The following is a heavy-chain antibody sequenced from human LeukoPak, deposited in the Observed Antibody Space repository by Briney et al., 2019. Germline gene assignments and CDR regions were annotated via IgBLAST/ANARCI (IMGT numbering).Heavy chain of an antibody. CDR2: IIPNSGGT. J-gene: IGHJ4*02. Sequence: AASVKVSCKASGYTFSDYSIHWVRQAPGQGLEWMGWIIPNSGGTHYAQNFQGRVSMTGDTSSSAAYMELSRLRSNDTAVYYCAREEVRSTGRYDNWSPGTLVSVSS. D-gene: IGHD2-2*01. V-gene: IGHV1-2*02. CDR1: GYTFSDYS. CDR3: AREEVRSTGRYDN.